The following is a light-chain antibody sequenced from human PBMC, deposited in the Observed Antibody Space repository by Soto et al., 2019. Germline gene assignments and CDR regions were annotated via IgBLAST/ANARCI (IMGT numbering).Light chain of an antibody. Sequence: EIVMTQSPATLSVSPGDRATLSCRASQSVSSNLAWYQHKPGQAPRLLIYGASTRATGIPARFSGSGSGTEFTLTISSLQSEDFAVYYCQQYNNWLKWTFGQGTKVEIK. CDR3: QQYNNWLKWT. J-gene: IGKJ1*01. CDR2: GAS. CDR1: QSVSSN. V-gene: IGKV3-15*01.